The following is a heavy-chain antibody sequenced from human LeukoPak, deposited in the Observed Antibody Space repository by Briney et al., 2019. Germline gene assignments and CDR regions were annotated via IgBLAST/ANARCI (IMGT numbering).Heavy chain of an antibody. V-gene: IGHV3-7*04. CDR3: ARGLTRAAD. Sequence: SGGSLRLSWAASGLTFSTYWMNWVRQAPGKGLEGVDNIKPDGSEKYYVDSVKGRFTISRDNAKNSLYVQLNSLRAEVTAVYYCARGLTRAADWGQGTLVTVSS. D-gene: IGHD2-15*01. CDR1: GLTFSTYW. CDR2: IKPDGSEK. J-gene: IGHJ4*02.